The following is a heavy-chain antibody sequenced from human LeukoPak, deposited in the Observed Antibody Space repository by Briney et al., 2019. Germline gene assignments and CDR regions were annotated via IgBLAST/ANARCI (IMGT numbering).Heavy chain of an antibody. CDR2: IYHSGST. V-gene: IGHV4-39*07. D-gene: IGHD4-11*01. CDR3: AREWQYQFDY. J-gene: IGHJ4*02. Sequence: SETLSLTCTVSGDSITNTNYYWAWIRQPPGKGLEWLGSIYHSGSTYYNPSLQSRVTLSIDTSKNQFSLKVTSMTAADTAVYYCAREWQYQFDYWGQGTLVTVSS. CDR1: GDSITNTNYY.